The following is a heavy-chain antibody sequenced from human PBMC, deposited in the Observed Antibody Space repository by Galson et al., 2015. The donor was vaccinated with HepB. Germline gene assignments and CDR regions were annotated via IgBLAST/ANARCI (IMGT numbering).Heavy chain of an antibody. J-gene: IGHJ4*02. Sequence: SLRLSCAASGFTFSSYAMHWVRQAPGKGLKWVAGISYDGNNEYYADSVKGRFTISRDNSKNTLYLQMNSLRAEDTAVYYCARAFSRHYDVLTGSGGYWGQGTLVTVSS. V-gene: IGHV3-30*14. CDR2: ISYDGNNE. D-gene: IGHD3-9*01. CDR3: ARAFSRHYDVLTGSGGY. CDR1: GFTFSSYA.